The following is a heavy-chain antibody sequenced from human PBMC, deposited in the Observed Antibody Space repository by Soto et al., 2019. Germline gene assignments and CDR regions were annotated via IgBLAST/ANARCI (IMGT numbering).Heavy chain of an antibody. CDR3: ARVARGSYFPY. CDR1: GGSFSGYY. CDR2: INHSGST. Sequence: QVQLQQWGAGLLKPSETLSLTCAVYGGSFSGYYWSWIRQPPGKGLEWIGEINHSGSTNYNPSLKRRVTISVDTSKNQFSLKLSSVTAADTAVYYCARVARGSYFPYWGQGTLVTVSS. V-gene: IGHV4-34*01. J-gene: IGHJ4*02. D-gene: IGHD1-26*01.